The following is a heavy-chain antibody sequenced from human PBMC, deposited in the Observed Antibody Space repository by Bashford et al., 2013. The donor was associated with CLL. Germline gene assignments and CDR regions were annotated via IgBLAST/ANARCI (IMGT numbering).Heavy chain of an antibody. D-gene: IGHD4-11*01. CDR2: STLTVVA. J-gene: IGHJ5*02. Sequence: ASVKVSCKASGYTFTVYYMHVGATGPWDKGLSGWDGSTLTVVAQTMHEKFQGRVTMTRDTSISTAYMELSRLRSDDTAVYYCAREGYSNEGRWFDPWGQGTLVTVSS. CDR3: AREGYSNEGRWFDP. CDR1: GYTFTVYY. V-gene: IGHV1-2*02.